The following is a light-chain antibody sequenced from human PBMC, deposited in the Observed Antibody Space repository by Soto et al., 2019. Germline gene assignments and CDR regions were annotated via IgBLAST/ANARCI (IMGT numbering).Light chain of an antibody. J-gene: IGLJ2*01. CDR2: DVN. CDR1: SSDIGAYNF. CDR3: TSWTTSPTMI. V-gene: IGLV2-14*03. Sequence: QSVLTQPASVSGSPGQSITISCTGTSSDIGAYNFVSWYQQHPGKAPKLMLYDVNIRPSGVSNRFSGSKSGNTASLTISGLQAEDDADYYCTSWTTSPTMIFGGGTQLTVL.